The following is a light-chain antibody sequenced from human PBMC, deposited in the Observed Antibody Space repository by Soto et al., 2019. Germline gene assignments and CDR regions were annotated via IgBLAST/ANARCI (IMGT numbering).Light chain of an antibody. CDR3: SSYTSSPAYV. CDR1: SSDVGGYNY. V-gene: IGLV2-14*01. J-gene: IGLJ1*01. Sequence: QSVLTQPASVSGSPGQSITISCTGTSSDVGGYNYVSWYQQQSGKAPKLMIHEVSNRPSGVSNRFSGSKSGNTASLTISGLQADDEADYYCSSYTSSPAYVLGIGTKVTV. CDR2: EVS.